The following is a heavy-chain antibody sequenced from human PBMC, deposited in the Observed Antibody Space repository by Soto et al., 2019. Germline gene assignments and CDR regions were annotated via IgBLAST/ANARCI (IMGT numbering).Heavy chain of an antibody. CDR3: ARDIYYDFWSGPSGAFDI. CDR1: GYTFTSYD. V-gene: IGHV1-8*01. CDR2: MNPNSGNT. D-gene: IGHD3-3*01. Sequence: ASVKVSCKASGYTFTSYDINWVRQATGQGLEWMGWMNPNSGNTGYAQKFQGRVTMTRNTSISTAYMELSSLRSEDTAVYYCARDIYYDFWSGPSGAFDIWGQGTMVTVSS. J-gene: IGHJ3*02.